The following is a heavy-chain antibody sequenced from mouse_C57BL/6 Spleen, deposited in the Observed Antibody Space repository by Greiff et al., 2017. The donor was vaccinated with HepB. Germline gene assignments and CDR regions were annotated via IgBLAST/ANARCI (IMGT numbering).Heavy chain of an antibody. D-gene: IGHD2-1*01. V-gene: IGHV5-17*01. J-gene: IGHJ4*01. Sequence: VQLQESGGGLVKPGGSLKLSCAASGFTFSDYGMHWVRQAPEKGLEWVAYISSGSSTIYYADTVKGRFTISRDNAKNTLFLQMTSLRSEDTAMYYCARPRNLYAMDYWGQGTSVTVSS. CDR2: ISSGSSTI. CDR3: ARPRNLYAMDY. CDR1: GFTFSDYG.